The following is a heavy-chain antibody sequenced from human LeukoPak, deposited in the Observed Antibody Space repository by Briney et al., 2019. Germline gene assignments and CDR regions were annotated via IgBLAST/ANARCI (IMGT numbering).Heavy chain of an antibody. CDR1: GFTFSSYG. Sequence: GGSLRLSCAASGFTFSSYGMSWVRQAPGKGLEWVGFIKNKAYGAATEYAASVRGRFTISRDDSKSIAYLQMNSLQTEDTAVYYCTRRANPPCDYWGQGTLVTVSS. D-gene: IGHD2-8*01. V-gene: IGHV3-49*04. CDR3: TRRANPPCDY. CDR2: IKNKAYGAAT. J-gene: IGHJ4*02.